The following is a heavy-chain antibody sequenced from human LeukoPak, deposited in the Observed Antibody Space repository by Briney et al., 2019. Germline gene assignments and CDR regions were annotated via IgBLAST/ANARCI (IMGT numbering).Heavy chain of an antibody. J-gene: IGHJ6*02. CDR1: GYTFTGYY. V-gene: IGHV1-2*02. CDR2: INPNSGGT. CDR3: VEDRYYYYGMDV. Sequence: EASVKVSCMASGYTFTGYYMHWVRQAPGHGLEWMGWINPNSGGTNYAQKFQGRVTMTRDTSISTAYMELSRLRSDDTAVYYCVEDRYYYYGMDVWGQGTTVTVPS.